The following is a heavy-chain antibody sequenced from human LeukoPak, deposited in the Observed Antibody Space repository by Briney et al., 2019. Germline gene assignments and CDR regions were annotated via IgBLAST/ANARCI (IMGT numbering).Heavy chain of an antibody. CDR3: ARDRDIVVVPATIKVRDYGMDV. J-gene: IGHJ6*02. CDR1: GGSISSGGYY. Sequence: ASQTLSLTCTVSGGSISSGGYYWSWIRQHPGKGLEWIGYIYYSGSTHYNPSLKSRVTISVDTSKNQFSLKLSSVTAADTAVYYCARDRDIVVVPATIKVRDYGMDVWGQGTTVTVSS. D-gene: IGHD2-2*01. CDR2: IYYSGST. V-gene: IGHV4-31*03.